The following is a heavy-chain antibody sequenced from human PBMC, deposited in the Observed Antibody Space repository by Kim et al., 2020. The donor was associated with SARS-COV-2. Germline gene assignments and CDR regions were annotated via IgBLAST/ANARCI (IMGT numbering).Heavy chain of an antibody. CDR2: T. J-gene: IGHJ4*02. D-gene: IGHD7-27*01. V-gene: IGHV3-23*01. Sequence: TCYADAVKGRFTISRDKSKNALYLQMNRRRAEDTGVYYCVSRGTNWVPFDFWDRGTLVTVSS. CDR3: VSRGTNWVPFDF.